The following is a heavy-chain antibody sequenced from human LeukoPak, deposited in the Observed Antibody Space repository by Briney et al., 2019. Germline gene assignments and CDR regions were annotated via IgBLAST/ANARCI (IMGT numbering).Heavy chain of an antibody. CDR1: GGSISSGGYY. CDR2: IYYSGST. CDR3: ARGVLGDYDSSGYDY. V-gene: IGHV4-31*03. J-gene: IGHJ4*02. D-gene: IGHD3-22*01. Sequence: TTSETLSLTCTVSGGSISSGGYYWSWIRQHPGKGLEWIGYIYYSGSTYYNPSLKSRVTISVDTSKNQFSLKLSSVTAADTAVYYCARGVLGDYDSSGYDYWGQGTLVTVSS.